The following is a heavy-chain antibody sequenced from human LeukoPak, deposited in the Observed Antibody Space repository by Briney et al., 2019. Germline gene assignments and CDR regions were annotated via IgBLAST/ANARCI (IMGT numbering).Heavy chain of an antibody. CDR1: GFIFSGYS. CDR3: AREQWELPRGTYYFDY. CDR2: ISSSGSTI. V-gene: IGHV3-48*04. D-gene: IGHD1-26*01. J-gene: IGHJ4*02. Sequence: GGSLRLSCAASGFIFSGYSMSWVRQAPGKGLEWVSHISSSGSTIYYADSVKGRFTISRDNAKNSLYLQMNSLRAEDTAVYYCAREQWELPRGTYYFDYWGQGTLVSVSS.